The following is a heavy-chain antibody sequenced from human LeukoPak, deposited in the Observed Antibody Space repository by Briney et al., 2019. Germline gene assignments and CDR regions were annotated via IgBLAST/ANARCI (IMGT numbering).Heavy chain of an antibody. J-gene: IGHJ6*03. V-gene: IGHV3-23*01. Sequence: GGSLRLSCAASGFTFSSYGMSWVRQAPGKGLEWVSSISEGLEWVSGISDSGGSTYYADPVKGRFTISRDNSKNTLYLQMNSLRAEDTAVYYCAKSEIAVARRGYYFYMDVWGKGTTVTISS. D-gene: IGHD6-19*01. CDR1: GFTFSSYG. CDR2: ISDSGGST. CDR3: AKSEIAVARRGYYFYMDV.